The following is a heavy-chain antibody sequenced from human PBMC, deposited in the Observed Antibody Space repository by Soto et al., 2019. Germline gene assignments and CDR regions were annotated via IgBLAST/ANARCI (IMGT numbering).Heavy chain of an antibody. D-gene: IGHD2-15*01. CDR3: ARSGGSGDNWFDP. V-gene: IGHV4-30-2*01. CDR2: IYHSGST. J-gene: IGHJ5*02. CDR1: GGSISSGGYS. Sequence: SLTCAVSGGSISSGGYSWSWIRQPPGKGLEWIGYIYHSGSTYYNPSLKSRVTISVDRSKNQFSLKLSSVTAADTAVYYCARSGGSGDNWFDPWGQGTLVTVSS.